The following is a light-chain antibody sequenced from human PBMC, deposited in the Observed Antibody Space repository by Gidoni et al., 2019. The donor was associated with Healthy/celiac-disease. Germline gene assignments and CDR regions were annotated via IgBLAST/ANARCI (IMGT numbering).Light chain of an antibody. J-gene: IGKJ4*01. Sequence: DIVLPQSPATLSSSPGERATISCRASQSVSSYLAWYQQQPGQAPRLLIYDASNRATGSPARFSGSGAGTDFTLTISSREPEDFAVYYCQQRSNWHPLTFGGGTKVEIK. CDR3: QQRSNWHPLT. CDR2: DAS. CDR1: QSVSSY. V-gene: IGKV3-11*01.